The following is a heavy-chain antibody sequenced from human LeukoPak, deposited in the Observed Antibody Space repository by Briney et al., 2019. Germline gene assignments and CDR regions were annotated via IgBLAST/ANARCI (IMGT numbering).Heavy chain of an antibody. J-gene: IGHJ4*02. D-gene: IGHD3-22*01. V-gene: IGHV3-33*06. CDR2: IWYDGSNK. CDR1: GFTFNSYG. CDR3: AKDRFYYDSSGHNFDY. Sequence: GGSLRLSCAASGFTFNSYGMHWVRQAPGKGLEWVAVIWYDGSNKYYADSVKGRFTISRDNSKNTLYLQMNSLRAEDTAVYYCAKDRFYYDSSGHNFDYWGQGTLVTVSS.